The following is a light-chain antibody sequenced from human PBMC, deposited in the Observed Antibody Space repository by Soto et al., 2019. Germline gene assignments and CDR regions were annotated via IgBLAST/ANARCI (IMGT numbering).Light chain of an antibody. CDR2: AAS. V-gene: IGKV1-39*01. Sequence: DIQMTQPPSSLSASVGDRVTITCRASQSISSYLNWYQQKPGKAPKLLIYAASSLQSGVPSRFSGSGSGTDFTLTISSLPPEDFATYYCQQSYSTPFTFGPGTKVDIK. CDR1: QSISSY. CDR3: QQSYSTPFT. J-gene: IGKJ3*01.